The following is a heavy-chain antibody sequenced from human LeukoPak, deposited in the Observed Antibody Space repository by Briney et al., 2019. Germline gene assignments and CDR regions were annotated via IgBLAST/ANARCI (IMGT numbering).Heavy chain of an antibody. V-gene: IGHV3-30*18. J-gene: IGHJ4*02. Sequence: GGSLRLSCAASGFTFSSYGMLWVRHATGRGLVWVAVISYDGSNKYYADSVKGRFTISRDNSKTTLYLQMNSLRAEDTAVYYCAKDQNQWLTINYFYYWGQGTLGTVSS. CDR2: ISYDGSNK. CDR1: GFTFSSYG. D-gene: IGHD6-19*01. CDR3: AKDQNQWLTINYFYY.